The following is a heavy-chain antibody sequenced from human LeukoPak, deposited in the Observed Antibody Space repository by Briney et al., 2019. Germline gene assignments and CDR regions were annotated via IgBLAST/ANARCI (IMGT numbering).Heavy chain of an antibody. D-gene: IGHD2-2*01. Sequence: GGSLRLSCAASGFTFSSYSMNWVRQAPGKGLEWVSYISSSSSTMYYADSVKGRFTISRDNAKNSLYLQMNSLRAEDTAVYYCARDFGSSTSPYYFDYWGQGTLVTVSS. J-gene: IGHJ4*02. CDR1: GFTFSSYS. V-gene: IGHV3-48*04. CDR2: ISSSSSTM. CDR3: ARDFGSSTSPYYFDY.